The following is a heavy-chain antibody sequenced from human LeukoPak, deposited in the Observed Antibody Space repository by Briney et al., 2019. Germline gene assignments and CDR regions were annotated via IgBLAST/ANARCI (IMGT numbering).Heavy chain of an antibody. V-gene: IGHV3-23*01. CDR3: ARDSHSGSYYRLDY. CDR2: ISGSGGRT. Sequence: GGSLRLSCAASGFTFRSYAMTWVRQAPGKGLEWVSAISGSGGRTYYADSVKGRFTISRDNSKNTLYLQMNSLRAEDTAVYYCARDSHSGSYYRLDYWGQGTLVTVSS. D-gene: IGHD1-26*01. J-gene: IGHJ4*02. CDR1: GFTFRSYA.